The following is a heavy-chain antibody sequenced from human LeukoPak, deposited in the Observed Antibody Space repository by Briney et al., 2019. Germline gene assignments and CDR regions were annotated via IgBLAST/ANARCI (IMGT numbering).Heavy chain of an antibody. J-gene: IGHJ6*03. CDR1: GGSISSYY. D-gene: IGHD2-2*01. Sequence: SETLSLTCTVSGGSISSYYWSWIRQPPGKGLEWIGYIYYSGSTNYNPSLKSRVTISVDTSKNQFSLKLSSVTAADTAVYYCARGSPSVIVVVPAAYYYYMDVWGKGTTVTVSS. CDR2: IYYSGST. V-gene: IGHV4-59*01. CDR3: ARGSPSVIVVVPAAYYYYMDV.